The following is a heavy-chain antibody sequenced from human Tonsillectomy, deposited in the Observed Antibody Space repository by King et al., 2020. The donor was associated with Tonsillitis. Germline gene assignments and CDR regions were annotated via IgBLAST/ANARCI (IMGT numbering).Heavy chain of an antibody. CDR1: GFSLSTGGVG. D-gene: IGHD3-3*01. CDR2: IYWNDDK. Sequence: TLKESGPTLVKPTQTLTLTCTFSGFSLSTGGVGVGWIRQPPGKALGWLALIYWNDDKRYSPSLKSRLTITKDTSKKQVVLTMTNMDPVDTATYYCAHAPAYFDFWSGQYAPFDYWGQGTLVTVSS. CDR3: AHAPAYFDFWSGQYAPFDY. V-gene: IGHV2-5*01. J-gene: IGHJ4*02.